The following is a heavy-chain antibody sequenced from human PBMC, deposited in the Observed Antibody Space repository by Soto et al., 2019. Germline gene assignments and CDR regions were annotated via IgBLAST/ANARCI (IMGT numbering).Heavy chain of an antibody. CDR3: ARVGGGTFTRYFDWSTYYYYYMDV. CDR2: MNPNSGNT. V-gene: IGHV1-8*01. D-gene: IGHD3-9*01. J-gene: IGHJ6*03. Sequence: ASVKVSCKASGYTFTSYDINWVRQATGQGLEWMGWMNPNSGNTGYAQKFQGRVTMTRNTSISTAYMELSSLRSEDTAVYYCARVGGGTFTRYFDWSTYYYYYMDVWGKGTTVTVS. CDR1: GYTFTSYD.